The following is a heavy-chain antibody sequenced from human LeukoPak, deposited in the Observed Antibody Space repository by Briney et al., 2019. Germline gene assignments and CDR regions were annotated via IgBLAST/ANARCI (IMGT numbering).Heavy chain of an antibody. CDR2: INHSGRT. V-gene: IGHV4-34*01. CDR1: GESLNIYY. D-gene: IGHD6-13*01. Sequence: PSETLSLTCAVYGESLNIYYWSWIRQPPGKVLEWIGEINHSGRTNYNPTLKSRVTISVDTSKNQFSLKLTSVTAADTAVYYCTRNRVAAAGDDWGQGTLVTVSS. CDR3: TRNRVAAAGDD. J-gene: IGHJ1*01.